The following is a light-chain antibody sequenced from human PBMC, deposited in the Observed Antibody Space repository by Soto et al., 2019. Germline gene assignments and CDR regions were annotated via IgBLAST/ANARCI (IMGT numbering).Light chain of an antibody. Sequence: DIQMTQSPSSLSASVGDRVTITCRASQSISRYLNWYQQKPGKAPNLLIYVASSLQSEVPSRFSGSGSGTDFTLSITSLQAEDFATYYCQQSYGTPITFGQGTRLEIK. CDR1: QSISRY. V-gene: IGKV1-39*01. J-gene: IGKJ5*01. CDR2: VAS. CDR3: QQSYGTPIT.